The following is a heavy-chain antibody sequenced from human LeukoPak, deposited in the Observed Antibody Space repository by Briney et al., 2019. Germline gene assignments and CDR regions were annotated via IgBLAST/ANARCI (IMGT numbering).Heavy chain of an antibody. D-gene: IGHD1-1*01. V-gene: IGHV3-21*01. Sequence: GGSLRLSCAASGFTFSDYSMNWVRQAPGKGLEWVSSISRSSRHVYYAGSVKGRFTISRDNAKNSPYLQMNSLRAEDMAVYFCVRDLMGSGSTTAYLHHWGQGTLVTVSS. J-gene: IGHJ1*01. CDR1: GFTFSDYS. CDR3: VRDLMGSGSTTAYLHH. CDR2: ISRSSRHV.